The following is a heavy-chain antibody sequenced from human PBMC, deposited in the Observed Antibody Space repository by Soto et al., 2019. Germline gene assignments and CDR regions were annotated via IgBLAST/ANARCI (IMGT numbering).Heavy chain of an antibody. D-gene: IGHD6-19*01. V-gene: IGHV4-34*01. CDR3: ARKGIAVAGSPLNWFDP. CDR2: INHSGST. CDR1: GGSFSGYY. Sequence: SETLSLTYAVYGGSFSGYYWSWIRQTPGKGLEWIGEINHSGSTNYNPSLKSRVTISVDTSKNQFSLKLSSVTAADTAVYYCARKGIAVAGSPLNWFDPWGQGTLVTVSS. J-gene: IGHJ5*02.